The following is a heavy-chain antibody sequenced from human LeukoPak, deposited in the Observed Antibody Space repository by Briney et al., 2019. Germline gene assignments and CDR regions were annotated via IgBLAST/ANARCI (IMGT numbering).Heavy chain of an antibody. CDR2: IGSSNGDT. CDR3: AKYYSTSGSSGGRVFDY. D-gene: IGHD3-10*01. CDR1: GFTFSSYA. Sequence: GGSLRLSCAASGFTFSSYAMSGVRQAPGKGLEWVSTIGSSNGDTHYADSVKGRFTISRDNSKNTLFLQMNSLRAEDTAVYYCAKYYSTSGSSGGRVFDYWGQGTLVTVSS. J-gene: IGHJ4*02. V-gene: IGHV3-23*01.